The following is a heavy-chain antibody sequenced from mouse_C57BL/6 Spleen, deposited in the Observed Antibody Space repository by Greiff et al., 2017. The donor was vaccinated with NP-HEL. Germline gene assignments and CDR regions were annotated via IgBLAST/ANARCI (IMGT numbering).Heavy chain of an antibody. Sequence: EVKLVESGGGLVKPGGSLKLSCAASGFTFSSYAMSWVRQTPEKRLEWVATISDGGSYTYYPDNVKGRFTISRDNAKNNLYLQMSHLKSEDTAMYYCARAYDYDDYYAMDYWGQGTSVTVSS. D-gene: IGHD2-4*01. CDR2: ISDGGSYT. CDR1: GFTFSSYA. J-gene: IGHJ4*01. CDR3: ARAYDYDDYYAMDY. V-gene: IGHV5-4*03.